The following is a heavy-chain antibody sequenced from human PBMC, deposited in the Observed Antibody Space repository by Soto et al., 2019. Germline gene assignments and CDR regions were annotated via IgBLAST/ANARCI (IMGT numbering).Heavy chain of an antibody. Sequence: QVQLQESGPGLVKPSQTLSLTCTVSGGSISSGGYYWSWIRQHPGKGLEWIGYIYYSGSTYYNPSLKSRVTIPVDTSKNQFSLKRSSVTAADTAVYYCARGGTNYDFWSGYYTPPFDYWGQGTLVTVSS. CDR3: ARGGTNYDFWSGYYTPPFDY. V-gene: IGHV4-31*03. J-gene: IGHJ4*02. D-gene: IGHD3-3*01. CDR2: IYYSGST. CDR1: GGSISSGGYY.